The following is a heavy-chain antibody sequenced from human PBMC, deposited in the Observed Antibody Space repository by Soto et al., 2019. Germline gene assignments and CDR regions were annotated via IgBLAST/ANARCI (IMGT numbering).Heavy chain of an antibody. V-gene: IGHV4-34*01. CDR3: ARGCGWLRGAVAGPLRVWFDP. D-gene: IGHD6-19*01. CDR1: GGSFSGYY. Sequence: SETLSLTCAVYGGSFSGYYWSWIRQPPGKGLEWIGEINHSGSTNYNPSLKSRVTITVDTSKNQFSLKLSSVTAADTAVYYCARGCGWLRGAVAGPLRVWFDPWGQGTLVTVS. CDR2: INHSGST. J-gene: IGHJ5*02.